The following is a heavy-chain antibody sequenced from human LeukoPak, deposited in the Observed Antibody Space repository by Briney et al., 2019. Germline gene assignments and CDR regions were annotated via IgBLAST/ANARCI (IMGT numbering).Heavy chain of an antibody. Sequence: GGSLRLSCAASAFIISGYAMSWVGQAPGKGLEWVSSISYSGDGTKYADSVKGRCTISREDSKNTLYLQMNSLRAEDTAVYYCAKGDTPDNSYNYFAPWGQGTLVTVSS. CDR2: ISYSGDGT. D-gene: IGHD1-1*01. V-gene: IGHV3-23*01. CDR1: AFIISGYA. J-gene: IGHJ5*02. CDR3: AKGDTPDNSYNYFAP.